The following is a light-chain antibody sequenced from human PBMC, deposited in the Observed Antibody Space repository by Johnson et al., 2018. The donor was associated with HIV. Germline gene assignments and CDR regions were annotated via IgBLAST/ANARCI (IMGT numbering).Light chain of an antibody. Sequence: QSVLTQPPSVSAAPGQKVTISCSGSGSNIGNNYVSWYQQLPGTAPKLLIYENNKRPSGIPDRFSGSKSDTSATLGITGLRTGDEADYYCGTWDSSLSAYVFGTGTKVTVL. V-gene: IGLV1-51*01. CDR1: GSNIGNNY. CDR2: ENN. J-gene: IGLJ1*01. CDR3: GTWDSSLSAYV.